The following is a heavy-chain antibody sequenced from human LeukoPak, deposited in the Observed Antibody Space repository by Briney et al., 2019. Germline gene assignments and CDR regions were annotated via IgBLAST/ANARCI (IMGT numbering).Heavy chain of an antibody. J-gene: IGHJ4*02. V-gene: IGHV3-74*01. D-gene: IGHD3-16*01. CDR2: MNGDGTTT. CDR3: ARGNRGSYDY. CDR1: GFNFSTYW. Sequence: GGSLRHSCGASGFNFSTYWMCWVRKAPGKGLVWVSLMNGDGTTTSYADSVKGRFTISRDNAKNTLYLEMNSLRAEDTAVYYCARGNRGSYDYWGQGTLVTVSS.